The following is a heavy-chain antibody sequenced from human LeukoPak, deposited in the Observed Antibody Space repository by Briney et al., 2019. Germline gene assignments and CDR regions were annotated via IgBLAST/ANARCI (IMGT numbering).Heavy chain of an antibody. V-gene: IGHV3-53*01. J-gene: IGHJ6*02. CDR1: GFTVSSNY. D-gene: IGHD3-3*01. CDR3: TTDPRFLEWLGFYYYYGMDV. CDR2: IYSGGST. Sequence: GGSLRLSCAASGFTVSSNYMSWVRQAPGKGLEWVSVIYSGGSTYYADSVKGRFTISRDDSKNTLYLQMNSLKTEDTAVYYCTTDPRFLEWLGFYYYYGMDVWGQGTTVTVSS.